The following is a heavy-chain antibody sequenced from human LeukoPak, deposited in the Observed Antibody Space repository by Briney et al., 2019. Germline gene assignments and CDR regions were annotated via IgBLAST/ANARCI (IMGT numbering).Heavy chain of an antibody. CDR1: GGSISSGSYY. CDR3: ARDSYSTSCYDY. V-gene: IGHV4-61*02. CDR2: IYSSGST. Sequence: SETLSLTCTVSGGSISSGSYYWSWIRQPAGKGLEWIGRIYSSGSTNYNPSLKSRVTLSVDTSKNEFSLKLSSVTAADTAVYYCARDSYSTSCYDYWGQGILVTVSS. D-gene: IGHD2-2*01. J-gene: IGHJ4*02.